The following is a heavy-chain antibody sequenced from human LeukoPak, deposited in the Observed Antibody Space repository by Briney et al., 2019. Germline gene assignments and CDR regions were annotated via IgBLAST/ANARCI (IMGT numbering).Heavy chain of an antibody. CDR3: AKGPQVGSGYHPDY. D-gene: IGHD3-22*01. Sequence: GGSLRLSCAASGFTLSSYAMSWVRQARGKGLEWVSVISGSGGSTYYADSVKGRFTISRDNSKNTLYVQMNRLGVEDTAVYYCAKGPQVGSGYHPDYWGQGTLVTVSS. CDR1: GFTLSSYA. J-gene: IGHJ4*02. CDR2: ISGSGGST. V-gene: IGHV3-23*01.